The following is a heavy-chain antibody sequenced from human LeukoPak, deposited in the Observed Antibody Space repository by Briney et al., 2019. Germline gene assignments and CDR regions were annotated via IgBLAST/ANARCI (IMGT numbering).Heavy chain of an antibody. CDR2: ISPKSGGP. V-gene: IGHV1-2*02. D-gene: IGHD2-21*02. J-gene: IGHJ6*02. CDR1: GYTFTGHF. Sequence: ASVKVSCKASGYTFTGHFMHWVRQAPGQGLEWMGWISPKSGGPNYAQKFQGRVTMARDTSIRTAYMELSRLTSDDTAVYYCAREGDRRYYYYYGMDVWGQGTTVTVSS. CDR3: AREGDRRYYYYYGMDV.